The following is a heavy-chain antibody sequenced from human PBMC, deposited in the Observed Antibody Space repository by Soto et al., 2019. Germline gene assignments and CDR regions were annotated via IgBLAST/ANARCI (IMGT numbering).Heavy chain of an antibody. D-gene: IGHD3-22*01. CDR3: AKDYYDSSGYYYFDY. Sequence: GGSLRLSCAASGFTFSSYGMHWVRQAPGKGLEWVAVISYDGSNKYYADSVKGRFTISRDNSKNTLYLQMNSLRAEDTAVYYCAKDYYDSSGYYYFDYWGQGTLVTVSS. V-gene: IGHV3-30*18. CDR1: GFTFSSYG. CDR2: ISYDGSNK. J-gene: IGHJ4*02.